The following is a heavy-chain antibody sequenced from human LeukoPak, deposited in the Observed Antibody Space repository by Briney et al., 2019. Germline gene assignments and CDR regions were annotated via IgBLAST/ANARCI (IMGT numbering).Heavy chain of an antibody. D-gene: IGHD3-22*01. J-gene: IGHJ4*02. CDR2: ISAYNGNT. CDR1: GYTFTSYG. V-gene: IGHV1-18*01. Sequence: ASVKVSCKASGYTFTSYGISWVRQAPGQGLEWMGWISAYNGNTNYAQKLQGRVTMTTDTSTSTAYMELRSLRSDDTAVYYCARDISNHYDSSGYLPYWGQGTLVTVSS. CDR3: ARDISNHYDSSGYLPY.